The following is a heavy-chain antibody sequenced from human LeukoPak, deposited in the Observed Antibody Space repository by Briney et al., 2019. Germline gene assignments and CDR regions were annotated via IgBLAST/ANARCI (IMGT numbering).Heavy chain of an antibody. V-gene: IGHV3-23*01. D-gene: IGHD3-3*01. CDR2: ITASGFST. CDR1: GFTFSTYA. Sequence: GGSLRLSCAASGFTFSTYAVSWVRQAPGKGLEWVSAITASGFSTYYADSVKGRFTISRDNSKNTLYLQMNSLRAEDTAVYYCAKDMNYDFWSGYCNYWGQGTLVTVSS. J-gene: IGHJ4*02. CDR3: AKDMNYDFWSGYCNY.